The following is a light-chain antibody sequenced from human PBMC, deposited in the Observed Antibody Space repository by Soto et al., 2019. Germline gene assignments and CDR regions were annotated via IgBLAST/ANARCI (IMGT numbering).Light chain of an antibody. CDR2: EVS. Sequence: QSVLTQPASVSGSPGQSITISCTGTSSDAGGYNYVSWYQQHPGKAPKLMIYEVSNRPSGVSNRFSGSKSGNTASLTISGLQAEDEADYYCSSYTSSSTLVVFGGGTKVTVL. J-gene: IGLJ2*01. V-gene: IGLV2-14*01. CDR1: SSDAGGYNY. CDR3: SSYTSSSTLVV.